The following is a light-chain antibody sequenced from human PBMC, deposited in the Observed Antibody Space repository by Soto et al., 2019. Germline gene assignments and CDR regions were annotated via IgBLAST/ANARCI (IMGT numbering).Light chain of an antibody. J-gene: IGKJ5*01. V-gene: IGKV3-11*01. CDR2: NVS. Sequence: EIVLTQSPATLSLSPGERAILSCRASQSVSTFLAWFQQKPGQPPRLLIYNVSNRTTGITARFSGSGSGTDFTRTISSLEPQDFGVYSCQQRGDWPPSTFGQGTRLEIK. CDR1: QSVSTF. CDR3: QQRGDWPPST.